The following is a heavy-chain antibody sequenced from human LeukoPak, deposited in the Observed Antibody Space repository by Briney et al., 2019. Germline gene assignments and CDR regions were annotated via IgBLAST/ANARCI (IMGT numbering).Heavy chain of an antibody. V-gene: IGHV4-59*01. CDR2: IYYSGST. CDR1: GGSISSYY. J-gene: IGHJ3*02. CDR3: ARAVPYYYDSSGYYHSLIAFDI. Sequence: PSETLSLTCTVSGGSISSYYWSWIRQPPGKGLEWIGYIYYSGSTNYNPSLKSRVTISVDTSKNQFSLKLSSVTAADTAVYYCARAVPYYYDSSGYYHSLIAFDIWGQGTMVTVSS. D-gene: IGHD3-22*01.